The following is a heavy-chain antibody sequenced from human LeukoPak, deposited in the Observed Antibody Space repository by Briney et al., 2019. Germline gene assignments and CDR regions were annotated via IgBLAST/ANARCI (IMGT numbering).Heavy chain of an antibody. CDR3: ARQRVYYDSRGPFDAFDI. V-gene: IGHV5-51*01. CDR2: IYPGDSDT. CDR1: GYSFTSYW. J-gene: IGHJ3*02. D-gene: IGHD3-22*01. Sequence: GESLKISCKGSGYSFTSYWIGWVRQMPGKGLEWMGIIYPGDSDTRYSPSFQGQVTISADKSISTAYLQWSSLKASDTAMYCCARQRVYYDSRGPFDAFDIWGQGTMVTVSS.